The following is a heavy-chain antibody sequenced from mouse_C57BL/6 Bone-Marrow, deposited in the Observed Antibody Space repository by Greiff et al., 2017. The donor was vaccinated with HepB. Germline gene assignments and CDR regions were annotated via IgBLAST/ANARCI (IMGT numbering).Heavy chain of an antibody. CDR1: GYTFTTYP. CDR2: FHPYNDDT. D-gene: IGHD1-1*01. CDR3: ARGIYYYGSSTYYYAMDY. V-gene: IGHV1-47*01. J-gene: IGHJ4*01. Sequence: QVQLQQSGAELVKPGASVKMSCKASGYTFTTYPIEWMKQNHGKSLEWIGNFHPYNDDTKYNEKFKGKATLTVEKSYSTVYLELSRLTSDDSAFYYCARGIYYYGSSTYYYAMDYWGQGTSVTVSS.